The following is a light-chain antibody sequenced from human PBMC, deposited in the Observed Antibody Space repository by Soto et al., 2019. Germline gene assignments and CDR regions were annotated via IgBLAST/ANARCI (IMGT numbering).Light chain of an antibody. CDR2: DTS. V-gene: IGKV3D-20*02. Sequence: EIVLTQSPGTLSLSPGERATLSCRASQSVSSSYLGWFQQRPGQAPRLLIYDTSNRATGIPDSFSGSGSGTDFTLTISRLEPEDFAVYYCQQYNNWLITFGQGTRLEIK. CDR1: QSVSSSY. J-gene: IGKJ5*01. CDR3: QQYNNWLIT.